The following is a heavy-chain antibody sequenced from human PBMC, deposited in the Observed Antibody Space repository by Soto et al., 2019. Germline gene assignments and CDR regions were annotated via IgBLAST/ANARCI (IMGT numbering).Heavy chain of an antibody. Sequence: QVQLVESGGGVVQPGRSLRLSCAASGFTFSSYAMHWVRQAPGKGLEWVAVISYDGSNKYYADSVKGRFTISRDNSKNTLYLQMNSLRAEDTAVYYCARDDRGYSYGAIDYWGQGTLVTVSS. CDR2: ISYDGSNK. J-gene: IGHJ4*02. V-gene: IGHV3-30-3*01. D-gene: IGHD5-18*01. CDR3: ARDDRGYSYGAIDY. CDR1: GFTFSSYA.